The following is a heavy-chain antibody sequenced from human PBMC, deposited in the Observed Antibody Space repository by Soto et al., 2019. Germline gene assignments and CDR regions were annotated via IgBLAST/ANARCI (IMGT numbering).Heavy chain of an antibody. V-gene: IGHV1-69*13. CDR3: AIERFGELRYYFDY. Sequence: ASVNVACKASGGTFSSYAISWVRQAPGQGLEWMGGIIPIFGTANYAQKFQGRVTITADESTSTAYMELSSLRSEDTAVYYCAIERFGELRYYFDYWGQGTLVTVSS. CDR1: GGTFSSYA. CDR2: IIPIFGTA. D-gene: IGHD3-10*01. J-gene: IGHJ4*02.